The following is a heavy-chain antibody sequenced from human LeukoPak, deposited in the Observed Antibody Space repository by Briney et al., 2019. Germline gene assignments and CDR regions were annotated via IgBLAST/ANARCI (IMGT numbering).Heavy chain of an antibody. V-gene: IGHV3-33*01. D-gene: IGHD3-3*01. CDR3: AREPHSYYDFWSGFTNRGAYFDY. Sequence: PGGSLRLSCAASGFTFSSYGMHWVRQAPGKGLEWVAVIWYDGSNKYYADSVKGRFTISRDNSKNTLYLQMNSPRAEDTAVYYCAREPHSYYDFWSGFTNRGAYFDYWGQGTLVTVSS. CDR2: IWYDGSNK. CDR1: GFTFSSYG. J-gene: IGHJ4*02.